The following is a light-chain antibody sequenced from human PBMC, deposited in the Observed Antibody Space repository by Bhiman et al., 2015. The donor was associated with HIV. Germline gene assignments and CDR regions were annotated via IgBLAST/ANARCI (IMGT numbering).Light chain of an antibody. J-gene: IGLJ2*01. V-gene: IGLV1-47*01. CDR1: NSNIGSNY. CDR2: RNN. Sequence: QSVLTQPPSASGTPGQRVTISCSGGNSNIGSNYVYWYQQLPGTTPKLLIYRNNQRPSGIPERISGSSSGTTVTLTISGVQAEDEADYFCQSADSSVTYVVFGGGTKLTVL. CDR3: QSADSSVTYVV.